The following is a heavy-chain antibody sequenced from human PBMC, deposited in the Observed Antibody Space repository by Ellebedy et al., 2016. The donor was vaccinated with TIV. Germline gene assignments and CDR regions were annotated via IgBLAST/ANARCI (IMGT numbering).Heavy chain of an antibody. CDR2: IDWEEDT. J-gene: IGHJ4*02. Sequence: SGPTLVKPTPTLTLTCAFSGFSLSSTGMCMTWLRQSPGKALEWLAIIDWEEDTYYSASLKTRLTISKDPSKNQVVLTMTNTVPADTATYYCARTAFGSSSTYDHWGPGALVTVSS. D-gene: IGHD6-6*01. CDR1: GFSLSSTGMC. CDR3: ARTAFGSSSTYDH. V-gene: IGHV2-70*01.